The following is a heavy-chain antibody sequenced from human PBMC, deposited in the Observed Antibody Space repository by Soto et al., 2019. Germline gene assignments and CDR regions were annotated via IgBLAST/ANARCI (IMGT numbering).Heavy chain of an antibody. V-gene: IGHV1-69*13. CDR1: GGTFSSYA. D-gene: IGHD3-22*01. J-gene: IGHJ4*02. CDR2: IIPIFGTA. Sequence: SVKVSCKASGGTFSSYAISWVRQGPGQGLGWMGGIIPIFGTANYAQKFQGRVTITADESTSTAYMELSSLRSEDTAVYYCARDSFYGRTYYSESSCYNYFAYSGQGTLVTVS. CDR3: ARDSFYGRTYYSESSCYNYFAY.